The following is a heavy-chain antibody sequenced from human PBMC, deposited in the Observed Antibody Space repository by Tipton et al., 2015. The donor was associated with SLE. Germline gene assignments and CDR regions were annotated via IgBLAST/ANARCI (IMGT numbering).Heavy chain of an antibody. CDR2: IYYSGST. J-gene: IGHJ2*01. Sequence: TLSLTCTVSGGSISSRSYYWGWIRQPPGKGLEWIGNIYYSGSTYYNSSLKSRITMSVDTSRSQFSLRLRSVTAADTAGYYCARCLTPHDFWGGSTSPPWCFDLWRRGPLVTLSS. CDR1: GGSISSRSYY. V-gene: IGHV4-39*07. D-gene: IGHD3-3*01. CDR3: ARCLTPHDFWGGSTSPPWCFDL.